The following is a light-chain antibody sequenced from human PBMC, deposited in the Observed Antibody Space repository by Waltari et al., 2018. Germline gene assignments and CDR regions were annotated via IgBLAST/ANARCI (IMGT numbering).Light chain of an antibody. J-gene: IGLJ3*02. CDR2: EVR. CDR1: RSDVGSYNR. CDR3: SSYTSSSTGV. V-gene: IGLV2-18*02. Sequence: QSALTQPPSVSGSPGQSVTISCTGTRSDVGSYNRVPWFQQPPGTAPKLMIYEVRSRPAGVPDRCSGSKSGNTASLTISGLQAEDEADYYCSSYTSSSTGVFGGGTKLTVL.